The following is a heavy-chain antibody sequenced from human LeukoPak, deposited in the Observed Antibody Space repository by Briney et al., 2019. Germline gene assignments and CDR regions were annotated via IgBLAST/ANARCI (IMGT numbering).Heavy chain of an antibody. CDR1: GFTFDDYA. V-gene: IGHV3-43*02. Sequence: GGSQRLSCAASGFTFDDYAMHWVRQAPGKGLEWVSLISGYGGSTYYADSVKGRFTISRDNSKNSLYLQMNSLRTEDTALYYCAKDDGSGSYSSEYYYYGMDVWGQGTTVTVSS. D-gene: IGHD3-10*01. CDR2: ISGYGGST. J-gene: IGHJ6*02. CDR3: AKDDGSGSYSSEYYYYGMDV.